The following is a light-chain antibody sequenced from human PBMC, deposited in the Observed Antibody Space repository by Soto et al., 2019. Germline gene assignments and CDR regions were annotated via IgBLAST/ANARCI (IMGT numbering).Light chain of an antibody. Sequence: QSVLTQPPSVSGAPGQRVTISCTGSSSNIGAGYDVHWYQQHPGTAPKLLIYGNSNRSSGVPDRFSGSKSGTSASLAITGLQAEDEADYYCQSYDSSLSGRVFGTGTKLTVL. J-gene: IGLJ1*01. CDR2: GNS. CDR3: QSYDSSLSGRV. CDR1: SSNIGAGYD. V-gene: IGLV1-40*01.